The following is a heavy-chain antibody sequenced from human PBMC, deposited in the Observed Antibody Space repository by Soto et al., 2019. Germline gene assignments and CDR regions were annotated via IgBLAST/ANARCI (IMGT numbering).Heavy chain of an antibody. Sequence: GGSLRLSCAASGFTFDDYAMHWVRQAPGKGLEWVSGISWNSGSIGYADSVKGRFTISRDNAKNSLYLQMNSLRAEDTALYYCAKGGYSSSWHSAFDIWGQGTMVTVSS. CDR2: ISWNSGSI. J-gene: IGHJ3*02. D-gene: IGHD6-13*01. CDR3: AKGGYSSSWHSAFDI. V-gene: IGHV3-9*01. CDR1: GFTFDDYA.